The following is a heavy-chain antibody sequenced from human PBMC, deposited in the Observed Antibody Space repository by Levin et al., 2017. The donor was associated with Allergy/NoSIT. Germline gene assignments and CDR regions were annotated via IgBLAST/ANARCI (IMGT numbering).Heavy chain of an antibody. D-gene: IGHD4-17*01. V-gene: IGHV3-21*01. J-gene: IGHJ4*02. CDR1: GFTFSSYS. CDR2: ISSSSSYI. Sequence: GGSLRLSCAASGFTFSSYSMNWVRQAPGKGLEWVSSISSSSSYIYYADSVKGRFTISRDNAKNSLYLQMNSLRAEDTAVYYCARDLGADLPHDYGDYDSERRDFDYWGQGTLVTVSS. CDR3: ARDLGADLPHDYGDYDSERRDFDY.